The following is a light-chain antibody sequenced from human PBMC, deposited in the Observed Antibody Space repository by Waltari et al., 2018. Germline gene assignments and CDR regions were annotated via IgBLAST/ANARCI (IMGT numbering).Light chain of an antibody. V-gene: IGKV3-11*01. J-gene: IGKJ4*01. CDR2: DAS. Sequence: EIVLTQSPATLSLSPGEIATLSCRASQSVSSYLAWYQQKPGQAPKVLIYDASNRDTGIPARFIGRGSGTDFTLTISSLAPEDFEVYYCQQRSNWPLSFGGGTKVEIK. CDR3: QQRSNWPLS. CDR1: QSVSSY.